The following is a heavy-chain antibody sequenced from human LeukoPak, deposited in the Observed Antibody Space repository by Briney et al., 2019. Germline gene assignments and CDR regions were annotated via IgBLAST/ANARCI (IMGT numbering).Heavy chain of an antibody. CDR1: GFTFNIFR. CDR3: ARDGDYGSGSSYGMDV. CDR2: ITQTGGTI. J-gene: IGHJ6*02. D-gene: IGHD3-10*01. Sequence: PGGSLRLSCAASGFTFNIFRMSWVRQTPGKGLEWLSYITQTGGTIYYADSVKGRFTISRDNSKNTLYLQMNSLRAEDTAVYYCARDGDYGSGSSYGMDVWGQGTTVTVSS. V-gene: IGHV3-48*01.